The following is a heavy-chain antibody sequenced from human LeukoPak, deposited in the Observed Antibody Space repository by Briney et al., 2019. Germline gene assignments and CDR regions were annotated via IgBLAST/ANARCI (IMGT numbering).Heavy chain of an antibody. J-gene: IGHJ4*02. CDR2: TRYDGSNK. D-gene: IGHD6-6*01. CDR3: AKDLGTHSSSFYFDY. CDR1: GFTFSNFG. V-gene: IGHV3-30*02. Sequence: GGSLRLYCAASGFTFSNFGIHWVRQTPGKGLEWVALTRYDGSNKYYADSVKGRFTIFRDNSKNTLYLQMNSLRAEDTAVYFCAKDLGTHSSSFYFDYWGQGTLVTVSS.